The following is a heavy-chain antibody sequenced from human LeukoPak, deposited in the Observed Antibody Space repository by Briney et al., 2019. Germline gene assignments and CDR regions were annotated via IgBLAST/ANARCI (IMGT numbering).Heavy chain of an antibody. CDR2: IYHSGST. D-gene: IGHD3-10*01. J-gene: IGHJ4*02. Sequence: SETLSLTCAVSGGSISSGGYSWSWIRQPPGKGLEWIGYIYHSGSTNYNPSLKSRVTISVDTSKNQFSLKLSSVTAADTAVYYCALRDPYGSYYFDYWGQGTLVTVSS. CDR3: ALRDPYGSYYFDY. CDR1: GGSISSGGYS. V-gene: IGHV4-30-2*01.